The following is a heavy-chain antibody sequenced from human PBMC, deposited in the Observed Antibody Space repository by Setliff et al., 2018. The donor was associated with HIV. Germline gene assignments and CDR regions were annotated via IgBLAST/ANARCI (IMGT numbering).Heavy chain of an antibody. CDR1: GFTFSAHQ. Sequence: GGSLRLSCAASGFTFSAHQMSWVRQPPGKGLEWVSYISGDTRIINYADSVKGRFTISRDNAKNSLYLQMNSVRADDTAVYYCARAALRYCTSTSCPRVDAFDIWGQGTMVTVSS. CDR2: ISGDTRII. J-gene: IGHJ3*02. V-gene: IGHV3-48*01. D-gene: IGHD2-2*01. CDR3: ARAALRYCTSTSCPRVDAFDI.